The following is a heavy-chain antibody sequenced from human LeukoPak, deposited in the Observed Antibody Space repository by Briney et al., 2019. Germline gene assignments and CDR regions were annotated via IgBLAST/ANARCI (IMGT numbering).Heavy chain of an antibody. J-gene: IGHJ4*02. CDR1: GFIFDNYA. CDR2: ISGDGGST. D-gene: IGHD6-19*01. Sequence: GGSLRLSCAAPGFIFDNYAIHWVRQAPGKGLEWVSLISGDGGSTFYADSVRGRFTISRDNTRKSLSLQMSSLRSEDTALYYCARESGTSGWYDYWGQGTLVTVSS. V-gene: IGHV3-43*02. CDR3: ARESGTSGWYDY.